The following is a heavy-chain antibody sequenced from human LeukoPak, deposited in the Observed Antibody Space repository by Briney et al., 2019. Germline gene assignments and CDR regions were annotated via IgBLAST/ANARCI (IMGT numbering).Heavy chain of an antibody. J-gene: IGHJ4*02. CDR3: ARDLKDDGFGAEGSLDF. V-gene: IGHV1-2*02. CDR2: IDPNNCAT. CDR1: GCTFTSNY. D-gene: IGHD3-10*01. Sequence: AAVNVSYKALGCTFTSNYVIWVRQAPGQGREGVGWIDPNNCATYYAQQFQGRVTMARDTSSTTVYMELDSLTSDDTAVYYCARDLKDDGFGAEGSLDFWGQGTLVTVSS.